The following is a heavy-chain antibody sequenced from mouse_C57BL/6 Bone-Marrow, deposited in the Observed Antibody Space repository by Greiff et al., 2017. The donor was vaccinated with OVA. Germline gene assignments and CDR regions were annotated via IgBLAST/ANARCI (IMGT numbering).Heavy chain of an antibody. CDR1: GYSFTSYY. D-gene: IGHD3-1*01. CDR2: IYPGSGNT. Sequence: VQLQQSGPELVKPGASVKISCKASGYSFTSYYIHWVKQRPGQGLEWIGWIYPGSGNTKYNEKFKGKATLTADTSSSTAYMQLSSLTSEDSAVYYCARWRATDYFDYWGQGTTLTVSS. J-gene: IGHJ2*01. V-gene: IGHV1-66*01. CDR3: ARWRATDYFDY.